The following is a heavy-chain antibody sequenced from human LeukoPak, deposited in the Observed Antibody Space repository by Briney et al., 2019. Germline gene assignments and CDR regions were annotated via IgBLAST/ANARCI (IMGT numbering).Heavy chain of an antibody. V-gene: IGHV3-15*01. CDR3: TSYRGRMDD. J-gene: IGHJ6*02. D-gene: IGHD1-1*01. Sequence: PGGSLTLSCAASGFTFSNAWMGWVRQAPGKGLEWVGRIKSKNDGGTADYAAPVKGRFTISRDDSKNTLYLQMNSLKTEDTAIYYCTSYRGRMDDWGQGTTVTVSS. CDR2: IKSKNDGGTA. CDR1: GFTFSNAW.